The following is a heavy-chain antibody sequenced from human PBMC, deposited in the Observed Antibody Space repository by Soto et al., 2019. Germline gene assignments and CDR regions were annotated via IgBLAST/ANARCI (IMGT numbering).Heavy chain of an antibody. J-gene: IGHJ6*02. CDR1: GFTFSSYG. Sequence: VGSLRLSCAASGFTFSSYGMHCVRQAPGKGLEWVAVIWYDGSNKYYADSVKGRFTISRDNSKNTLYLQMNSLRAEDTAVYYCARDMGATTGYYYYGMDVWGQGTTVTLSS. V-gene: IGHV3-33*01. D-gene: IGHD5-12*01. CDR3: ARDMGATTGYYYYGMDV. CDR2: IWYDGSNK.